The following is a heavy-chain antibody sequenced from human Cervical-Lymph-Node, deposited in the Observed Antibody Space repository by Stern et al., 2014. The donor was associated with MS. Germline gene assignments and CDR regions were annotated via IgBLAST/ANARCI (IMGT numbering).Heavy chain of an antibody. J-gene: IGHJ6*02. V-gene: IGHV1-58*01. D-gene: IGHD6-6*01. CDR1: GFTFTSSA. CDR2: IVVGSGNT. Sequence: QMQLVQSGPEVKKPGTSVKVSCKASGFTFTSSAVQWVRQARGQRLEWIGWIVVGSGNTNYAQKFQERVTITRDMSTSTAYMELSSLRSEDTAVYYCAASSSGGYYYYYGMDVWGQGTTVTVSS. CDR3: AASSSGGYYYYYGMDV.